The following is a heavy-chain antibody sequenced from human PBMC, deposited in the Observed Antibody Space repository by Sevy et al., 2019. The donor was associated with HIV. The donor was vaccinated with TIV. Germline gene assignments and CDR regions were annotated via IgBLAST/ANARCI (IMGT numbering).Heavy chain of an antibody. CDR3: AKDWYYYDSSGYYPNWFDP. CDR1: GFTFSSYA. CDR2: ISGSGGST. D-gene: IGHD3-22*01. V-gene: IGHV3-23*01. J-gene: IGHJ5*02. Sequence: GGSLRLSCAASGFTFSSYAMSWVRQAPGKGLEWVSAISGSGGSTYYADSVKCRFTISRDNSKNTLYLQMNSLRAEDTAVYYCAKDWYYYDSSGYYPNWFDPWGQGTLVTVSS.